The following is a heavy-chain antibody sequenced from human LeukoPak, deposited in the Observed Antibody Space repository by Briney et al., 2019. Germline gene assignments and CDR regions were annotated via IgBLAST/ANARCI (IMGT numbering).Heavy chain of an antibody. V-gene: IGHV3-23*01. CDR1: GLTFSSYA. D-gene: IGHD6-13*01. CDR3: AKRGDGTSWPGFDY. Sequence: GGSLRLSCAASGLTFSSYAMNWVRQAPGKGLEWVSAISGSSDTIYYADPVKGRFTISRDNSENTLYLQMNSLRAEDAAVYYCAKRGDGTSWPGFDYWGQGTLVTVSS. CDR2: ISGSSDTI. J-gene: IGHJ4*02.